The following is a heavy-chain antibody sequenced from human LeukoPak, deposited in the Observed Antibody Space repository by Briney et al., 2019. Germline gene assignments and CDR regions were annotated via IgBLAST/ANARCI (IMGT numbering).Heavy chain of an antibody. J-gene: IGHJ6*02. Sequence: SETLSLTCAVSGGSISSSNWWSWVRPPPGKGLEWIGEIYHSGSTNYNPSLKSRVTISVDKSKNQFSLKLSSVTAADTAVYYCARVSLSLQVGWDYYYYYGMDVWGQGTTVTVSS. V-gene: IGHV4-4*02. CDR1: GGSISSSNW. CDR2: IYHSGST. D-gene: IGHD1-1*01. CDR3: ARVSLSLQVGWDYYYYYGMDV.